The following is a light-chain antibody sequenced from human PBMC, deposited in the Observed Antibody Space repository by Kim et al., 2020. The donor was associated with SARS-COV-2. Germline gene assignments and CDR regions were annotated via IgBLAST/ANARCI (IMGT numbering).Light chain of an antibody. Sequence: PGERATLSCRASQSVSRYLAWYQQNPGQSPRRLIYDASNRATGIPARFSGSGSGTDFTLTISSLEPEDFAVYYCQQRSNWPTFGQGTKVDIK. CDR3: QQRSNWPT. V-gene: IGKV3-11*01. CDR2: DAS. J-gene: IGKJ1*01. CDR1: QSVSRY.